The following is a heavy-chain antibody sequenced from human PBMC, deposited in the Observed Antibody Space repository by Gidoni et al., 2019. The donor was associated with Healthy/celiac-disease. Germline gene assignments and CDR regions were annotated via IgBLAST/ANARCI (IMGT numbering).Heavy chain of an antibody. CDR1: AVTFSSDG. Sequence: QVQLVESGRGVVQPGRPLRLYCAASAVTFSSDGMPWVRQAPGKGLEWLAVIWYDGSNTYYADSVKGRFTISRDNSKDTLYLQMNSLRAEDTAVYYCAMDLWVNGYNLFIFDYWGQGTLVTVSS. D-gene: IGHD5-12*01. CDR2: IWYDGSNT. V-gene: IGHV3-33*01. J-gene: IGHJ4*02. CDR3: AMDLWVNGYNLFIFDY.